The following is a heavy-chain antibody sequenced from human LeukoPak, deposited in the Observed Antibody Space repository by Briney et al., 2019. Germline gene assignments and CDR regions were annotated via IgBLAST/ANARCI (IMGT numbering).Heavy chain of an antibody. J-gene: IGHJ4*02. CDR3: ARQRGYSSGWDY. V-gene: IGHV3-66*04. CDR2: IYGGGST. CDR1: GFTVSSNY. D-gene: IGHD6-19*01. Sequence: GGSLRLSCAASGFTVSSNYMSWVRQAPGKGLEWVSVIYGGGSTYYADSVKGRFTISRDNSKNTLYLQMNSLRAEDTAVYYCARQRGYSSGWDYWGQGTLVTVSS.